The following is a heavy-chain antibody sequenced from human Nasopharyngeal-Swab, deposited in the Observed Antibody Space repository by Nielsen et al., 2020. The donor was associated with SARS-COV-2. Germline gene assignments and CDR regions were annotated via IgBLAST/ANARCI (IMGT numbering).Heavy chain of an antibody. V-gene: IGHV1-18*01. CDR2: ISAYNGNT. Sequence: WVRQTPGQGLEWMGWISAYNGNTNYAQKLQGRVTMTTDTSTSTAYMELRSLRSDDTAVYYCARAMTMVVTIPAYWGQGTLVTVSS. J-gene: IGHJ4*02. CDR3: ARAMTMVVTIPAY. D-gene: IGHD4/OR15-4a*01.